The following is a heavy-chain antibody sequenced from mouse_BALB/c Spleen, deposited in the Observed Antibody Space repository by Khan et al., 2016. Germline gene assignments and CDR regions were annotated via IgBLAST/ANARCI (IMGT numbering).Heavy chain of an antibody. V-gene: IGHV2-2*02. CDR2: IRSGGST. Sequence: QVQLKQSGPGLVQPSQSLSITCTVSGFSLTSYGVHWVRQSPGKGLEWLGVIRSGGSTDYNAAFISSLSISKDNSKSQVFFKMNRLQANDTARYYCAKIPTLVWDYYAMDYWGQGTSVTVSS. CDR1: GFSLTSYG. CDR3: AKIPTLVWDYYAMDY. D-gene: IGHD2-10*02. J-gene: IGHJ4*01.